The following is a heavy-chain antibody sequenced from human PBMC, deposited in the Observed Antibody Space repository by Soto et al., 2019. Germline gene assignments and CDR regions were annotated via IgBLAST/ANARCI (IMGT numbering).Heavy chain of an antibody. CDR3: TTWGNGMDV. V-gene: IGHV3-15*01. Sequence: LRLSCAASGLTFSYVWMNWVRQAPGKGLEWVGRIKSKTDGGTADYSAPVKGRFTISRDDSKNTLYLQMNSLKIEDTAVYYCTTWGNGMDVWGQGTTVTVSS. CDR2: IKSKTDGGTA. D-gene: IGHD3-16*01. J-gene: IGHJ6*02. CDR1: GLTFSYVW.